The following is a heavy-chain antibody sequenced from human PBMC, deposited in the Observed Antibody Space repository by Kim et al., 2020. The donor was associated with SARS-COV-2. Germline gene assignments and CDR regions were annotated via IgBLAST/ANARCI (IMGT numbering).Heavy chain of an antibody. V-gene: IGHV1-2*02. D-gene: IGHD3-10*01. Sequence: ASVKVSCKASGYTFTGYYMHWVRQAPGQGLEWMGWINPNSGGTNYAQKFQGRVTMTRDTSISTAYMELSRLRSDDTAVYYCATERGIYGSGRYGIFDYWGQRTLVTVSS. CDR1: GYTFTGYY. CDR3: ATERGIYGSGRYGIFDY. J-gene: IGHJ4*02. CDR2: INPNSGGT.